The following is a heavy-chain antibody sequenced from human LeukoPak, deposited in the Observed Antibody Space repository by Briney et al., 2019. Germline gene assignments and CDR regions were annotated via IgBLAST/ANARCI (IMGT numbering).Heavy chain of an antibody. CDR3: ARDPYYDFWSGLGAFDI. D-gene: IGHD3-3*01. V-gene: IGHV3-30-3*01. CDR1: AFAFSSYA. J-gene: IGHJ3*02. CDR2: ISYDGSNK. Sequence: PGGSLRLSCAASAFAFSSYAMHWVRQAPGKGLKWVAVISYDGSNKYYADSVKGRFTISRDNSKNTLYLQMNSLRAEDTAVYYCARDPYYDFWSGLGAFDIWGQGTMVTVSS.